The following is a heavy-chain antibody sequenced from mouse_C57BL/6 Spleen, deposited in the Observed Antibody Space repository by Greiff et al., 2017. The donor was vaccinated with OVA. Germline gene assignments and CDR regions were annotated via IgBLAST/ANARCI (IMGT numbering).Heavy chain of an antibody. Sequence: VQLQQPGAELVRPGSSVKLSCKASGYTFTSYWMDWVKQRPGQGLEWIGNIYPSDSETNYNQKFKDKATLTVDKSSSTAYMQLSSLTSEDSAVYYCARGKDYYYMDYWGQGTSVTVSS. CDR3: ARGKDYYYMDY. CDR1: GYTFTSYW. CDR2: IYPSDSET. J-gene: IGHJ4*01. V-gene: IGHV1-61*01.